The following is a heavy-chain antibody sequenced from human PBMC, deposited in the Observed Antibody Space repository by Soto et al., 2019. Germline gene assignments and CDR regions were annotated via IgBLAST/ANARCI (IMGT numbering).Heavy chain of an antibody. Sequence: SETLSLTCTVSGGSISSSSYYWGWIRQPPGKGLEWIGSIYYSGSTYYNPSLKSRVTISVDTSKNQFSLKLSSVTAADTAVYYCASRHYYYDSSGPPDYFDYWGQGTLVTVSS. V-gene: IGHV4-39*01. CDR2: IYYSGST. CDR1: GGSISSSSYY. CDR3: ASRHYYYDSSGPPDYFDY. J-gene: IGHJ4*02. D-gene: IGHD3-22*01.